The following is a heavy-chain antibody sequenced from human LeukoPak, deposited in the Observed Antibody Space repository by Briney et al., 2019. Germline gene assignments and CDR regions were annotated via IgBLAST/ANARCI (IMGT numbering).Heavy chain of an antibody. D-gene: IGHD5-24*01. CDR3: AKDDRWLQFCC. CDR2: IIPSGHTT. CDR1: GFTFSSHG. J-gene: IGHJ4*02. V-gene: IGHV3-23*01. Sequence: GGSLRLSWAASGFTFSSHGMNWVRQAPGKGLEWVSGIIPSGHTTYYADSVRGRFTISRDNSRNTVYLQMNSLRAEDTAVYYCAKDDRWLQFCCWGQGTLVTVSA.